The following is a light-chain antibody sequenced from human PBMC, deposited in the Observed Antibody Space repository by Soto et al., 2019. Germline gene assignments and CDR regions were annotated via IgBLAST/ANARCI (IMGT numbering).Light chain of an antibody. J-gene: IGKJ5*01. Sequence: DIVMTQSPLSLSVTPGEPSSISCRSSHSLLHSNGYNYLDWYQQKPGQAPRLLIFRASSRATGIQDRFSGSGPGTDFTLTISRLEPEDFALYFCQQYGSSPITFGQGTRLEIK. V-gene: IGKV3-20*01. CDR3: QQYGSSPIT. CDR1: HSLLHSNGYNY. CDR2: RAS.